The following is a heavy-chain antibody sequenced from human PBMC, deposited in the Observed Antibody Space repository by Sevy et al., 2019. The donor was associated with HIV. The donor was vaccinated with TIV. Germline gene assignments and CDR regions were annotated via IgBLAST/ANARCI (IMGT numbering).Heavy chain of an antibody. CDR3: ARDLEFYDSGDYRPAFMPDF. J-gene: IGHJ4*01. CDR2: IWFDGSNT. D-gene: IGHD4-17*01. V-gene: IGHV3-33*01. Sequence: GGSLRLSCAASGFTFSSFGMHWVRQAPGKGLEWVAVIWFDGSNTYYADSVKGRFTISRDISKKTLHLQMNRLPAEATAVYCARDLEFYDSGDYRPAFMPDFWGHGTLVTVSS. CDR1: GFTFSSFG.